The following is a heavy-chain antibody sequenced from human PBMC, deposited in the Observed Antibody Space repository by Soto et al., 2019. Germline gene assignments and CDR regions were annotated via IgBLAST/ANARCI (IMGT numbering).Heavy chain of an antibody. D-gene: IGHD6-13*01. V-gene: IGHV3-21*01. CDR2: ISSSSSYI. Sequence: EVQLVESGGGLVKPGGSLRLSCAASGFTFSSYSMNWVRQAPGKGLEWVSSISSSSSYIYYADSVKGRFTISRDNAKNSLYQKMNSMRAEDTAVYYCAREGFPSRSWFFSYYGMDVWGQGTTVTVSS. J-gene: IGHJ6*02. CDR3: AREGFPSRSWFFSYYGMDV. CDR1: GFTFSSYS.